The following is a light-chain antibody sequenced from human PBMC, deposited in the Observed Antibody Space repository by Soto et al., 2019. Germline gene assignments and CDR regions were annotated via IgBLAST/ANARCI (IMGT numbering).Light chain of an antibody. Sequence: VLTQSPATLSLSPGERATLSCRASQSVRSNSAWYQQKPGQAPRLLIYGASTRATGMPARFSGSGYETEFTLTISSLQSEDFAVYYCQQYNTWPLTFGGGTKVDIK. CDR3: QQYNTWPLT. J-gene: IGKJ4*01. CDR1: QSVRSN. CDR2: GAS. V-gene: IGKV3-15*01.